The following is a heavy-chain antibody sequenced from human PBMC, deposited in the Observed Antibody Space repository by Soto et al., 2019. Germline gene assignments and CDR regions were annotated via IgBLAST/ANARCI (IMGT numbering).Heavy chain of an antibody. Sequence: LSLTFAVSGGSISSSNWWSWVRQPPGKGLEWIGEIYRSGSTNYNPSLKSRVTISVDKSKNQFSLKLSSVTAADTAVYYCARVTADFWSGYSGNWFDPWGQGTLVTVSS. CDR1: GGSISSSNW. J-gene: IGHJ5*02. CDR3: ARVTADFWSGYSGNWFDP. CDR2: IYRSGST. D-gene: IGHD3-3*01. V-gene: IGHV4-4*02.